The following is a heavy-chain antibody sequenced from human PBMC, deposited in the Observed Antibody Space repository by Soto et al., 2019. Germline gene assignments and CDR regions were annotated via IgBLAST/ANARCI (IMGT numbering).Heavy chain of an antibody. CDR1: GFSFTHFW. D-gene: IGHD3-22*01. CDR2: IDPSDSST. V-gene: IGHV5-10-1*01. Sequence: GESLKISCQGSGFSFTHFWITWVRQMPGKGLEWMGRIDPSDSSTKYSPSFQGHVTISADKSISTAYLQWSSLRASDTATYYCARDGDYDTSGLIGSLDYWGQGTLVTVSS. CDR3: ARDGDYDTSGLIGSLDY. J-gene: IGHJ4*02.